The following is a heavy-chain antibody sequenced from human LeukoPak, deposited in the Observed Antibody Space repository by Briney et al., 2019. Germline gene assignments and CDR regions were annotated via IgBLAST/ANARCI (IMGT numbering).Heavy chain of an antibody. D-gene: IGHD6-19*01. V-gene: IGHV3-7*01. J-gene: IGHJ4*02. CDR1: GFTCSSYW. Sequence: GGSLRLSCAASGFTCSSYWMSWVRQAPGKGLEWVANIKQDGSEKYYVDSVKGRFTISRDNAKNSLYLQMNSLRAEDTAVYYCARDYSSGWYGYWGQGTLVTVSS. CDR2: IKQDGSEK. CDR3: ARDYSSGWYGY.